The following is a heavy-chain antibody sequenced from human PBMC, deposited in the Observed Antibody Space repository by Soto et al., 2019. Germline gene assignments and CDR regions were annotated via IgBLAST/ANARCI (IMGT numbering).Heavy chain of an antibody. Sequence: EVQLLESGGGLVQPGGSLRLSCAASGFAFSSYAMSWVRQAPGRGLEWVSGISGSGDSTFYADSVTGRFAVSRDNSKNTLHLQMNSLRAEDMAVYYCAKDPSPYSSGRVGSGGWGQGTLVTVSS. CDR1: GFAFSSYA. V-gene: IGHV3-23*01. CDR2: ISGSGDST. CDR3: AKDPSPYSSGRVGSGG. J-gene: IGHJ4*02. D-gene: IGHD6-19*01.